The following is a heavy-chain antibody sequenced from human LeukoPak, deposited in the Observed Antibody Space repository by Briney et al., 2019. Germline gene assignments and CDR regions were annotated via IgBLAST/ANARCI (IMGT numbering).Heavy chain of an antibody. V-gene: IGHV4-38-2*02. J-gene: IGHJ4*02. CDR2: IYHSGST. CDR3: ARGTYYYDSSGYQGAYYFDY. Sequence: SETLSLTCTVSGYSISSGYYWDWIRQPPGKGLEWIGSIYHSGSTYYNPSLKSRVTISVDTSKNQFSLKLSSVTAADTAVYYCARGTYYYDSSGYQGAYYFDYWGQGTLVTVSS. D-gene: IGHD3-22*01. CDR1: GYSISSGYY.